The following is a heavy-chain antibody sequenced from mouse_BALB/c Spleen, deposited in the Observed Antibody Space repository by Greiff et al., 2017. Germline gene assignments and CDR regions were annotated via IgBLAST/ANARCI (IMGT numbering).Heavy chain of an antibody. D-gene: IGHD2-14*01. CDR3: TRGYRFYAMDY. V-gene: IGHV1S81*02. Sequence: QVQLQQPGAELVKPGASVKLSCKASGYTFTSYYMYWVKQRPGQGLEWIGGINPSNGGTNFNEKFKSKATLTVDKSSSTAYMQLSSLTSEDSAVYYCTRGYRFYAMDYWGQGTSVTVSS. CDR1: GYTFTSYY. J-gene: IGHJ4*01. CDR2: INPSNGGT.